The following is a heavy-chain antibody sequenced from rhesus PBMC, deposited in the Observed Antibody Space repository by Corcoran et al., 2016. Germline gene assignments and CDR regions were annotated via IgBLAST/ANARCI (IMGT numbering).Heavy chain of an antibody. CDR3: ARDLSTVLVVVAINGLGY. CDR2: ISYDGSKK. Sequence: VQLQESGPGLVKPSETLSLTCAVSGGSISGGYGWSWIRQPPGKGLEWVAVISYDGSKKYYADSVKDRFTISRDNSKNMLYLQMNNLKLEDTAVYYCARDLSTVLVVVAINGLGYWGQGVLVTVSS. D-gene: IGHD2-21*01. V-gene: IGHV3-54*01. J-gene: IGHJ4*01. CDR1: GGSISGGYG.